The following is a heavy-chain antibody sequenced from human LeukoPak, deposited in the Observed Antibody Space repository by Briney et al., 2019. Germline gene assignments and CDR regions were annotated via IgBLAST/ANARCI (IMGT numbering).Heavy chain of an antibody. CDR1: GFTFDDYG. CDR3: VRGGGSIRHSYYYYVDV. J-gene: IGHJ6*03. V-gene: IGHV3-20*04. D-gene: IGHD2-15*01. Sequence: GSLRLSCAASGFTFDDYGMSWVRQAPGQGPEWVSGITWNGGSADYAASVKGRFTVSRDNARNSLYLQMNSLRDEDTALYYCVRGGGSIRHSYYYYVDVWGKGTSVTVS. CDR2: ITWNGGSA.